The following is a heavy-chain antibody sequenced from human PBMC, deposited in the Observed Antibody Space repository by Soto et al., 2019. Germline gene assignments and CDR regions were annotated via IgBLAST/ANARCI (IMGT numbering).Heavy chain of an antibody. J-gene: IGHJ4*02. CDR2: INAGNGNT. CDR3: RGYCSGGSCYSRGS. CDR1: GYSFTSHA. Sequence: QVQLVQSGAEVKKPGASVKVSCKASGYSFTSHAMHWVRQAPGQRLEWMGWINAGNGNTKYSQKFQGRVTITRDTSASTAYMEMSSLRSEDTAVYYCRGYCSGGSCYSRGSWGQGTLVTVSS. V-gene: IGHV1-3*01. D-gene: IGHD2-15*01.